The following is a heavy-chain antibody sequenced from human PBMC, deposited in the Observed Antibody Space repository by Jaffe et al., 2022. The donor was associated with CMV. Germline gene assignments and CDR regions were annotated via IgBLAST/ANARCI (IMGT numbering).Heavy chain of an antibody. D-gene: IGHD4-4*01. Sequence: QVRLEQSGAEMKKPGASVKLSCKATGYPFSNYYIHWVRHAPGERPEWMGIINPRDGSTSYAENFERRVTMTRATSISTVYMEVRGLRSDDTAVYYCARAAGDYSFGPYFDYWGQGTLVTVSS. CDR2: INPRDGST. J-gene: IGHJ4*02. CDR1: GYPFSNYY. V-gene: IGHV1-46*01. CDR3: ARAAGDYSFGPYFDY.